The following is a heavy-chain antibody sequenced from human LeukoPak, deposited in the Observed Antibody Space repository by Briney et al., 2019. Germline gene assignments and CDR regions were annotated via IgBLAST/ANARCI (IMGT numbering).Heavy chain of an antibody. J-gene: IGHJ6*02. CDR1: GGSISSSNW. CDR3: ARDRRRASMGYYYYGMDV. CDR2: IYHSGST. Sequence: SGTLSLTCAVSGGSISSSNWWSWVRQPSGKGLEWIGEIYHSGSTNYNPSLKSRVTISVDKSKNQFSLKLSPVTAADTAVYYCARDRRRASMGYYYYGMDVWGQGTTVTVSS. D-gene: IGHD2/OR15-2a*01. V-gene: IGHV4-4*02.